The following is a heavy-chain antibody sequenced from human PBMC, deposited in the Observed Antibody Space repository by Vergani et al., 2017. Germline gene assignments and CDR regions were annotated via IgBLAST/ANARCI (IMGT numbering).Heavy chain of an antibody. CDR1: GGSISSGDYY. CDR3: ARVGSYCSSTSCYYYFDY. V-gene: IGHV4-30-4*01. Sequence: QVQLQESGPGLVKPSQTLSLTCTVSGGSISSGDYYWSWIRQPPGKGLEWIGDIYYSGSTYYNPSLKSRVTISVDTSKNQFSLKLSSVTAADTAVYYCARVGSYCSSTSCYYYFDYWGQGTLVTVSS. CDR2: IYYSGST. D-gene: IGHD2-2*01. J-gene: IGHJ4*02.